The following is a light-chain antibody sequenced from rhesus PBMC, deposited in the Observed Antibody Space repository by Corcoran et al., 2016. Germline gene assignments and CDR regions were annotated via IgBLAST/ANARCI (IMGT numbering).Light chain of an antibody. Sequence: DIQMTQSPSSLSTSVGDRVTVTCRASQGINKELSWYQQKPGKAPTLLIYAASSLQTGVSSRFSASGSGTDYSLSISSRQPEDVATYYCLQDYTTPYSFGQGTKVEIK. V-gene: IGKV1-94*01. CDR2: AAS. CDR3: LQDYTTPYS. J-gene: IGKJ2*01. CDR1: QGINKE.